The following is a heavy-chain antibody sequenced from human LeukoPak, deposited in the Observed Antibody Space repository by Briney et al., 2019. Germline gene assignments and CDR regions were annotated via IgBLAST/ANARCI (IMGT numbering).Heavy chain of an antibody. CDR2: IYPGDSDT. CDR3: ARGFLGYCSSTSCSTYDAFDI. J-gene: IGHJ3*02. D-gene: IGHD2-2*01. Sequence: GESLKISCKGSGYSFTSYWIGWVRQMPGKGLEWMGIIYPGDSDTRYSPSFQGQVTISADKSISTAYLQWSSLKASDTAMYHCARGFLGYCSSTSCSTYDAFDIWGQGTMVTVSS. V-gene: IGHV5-51*01. CDR1: GYSFTSYW.